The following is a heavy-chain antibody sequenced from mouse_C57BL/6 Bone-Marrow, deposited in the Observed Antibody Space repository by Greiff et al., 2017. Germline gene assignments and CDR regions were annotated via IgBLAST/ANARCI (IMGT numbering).Heavy chain of an antibody. J-gene: IGHJ3*01. CDR3: ASPYYYGSSFAWFAY. Sequence: VQLQQPGAELVKPGASVKLSCKASGYTFTSYWMHWVKQRPGHGLEWIGMIHPNSGSTNYNEKFKSKATLTVDKSSSTAYMQLSSLTSEDSAVYYCASPYYYGSSFAWFAYWGQGTLVTVSA. CDR2: IHPNSGST. D-gene: IGHD1-1*01. CDR1: GYTFTSYW. V-gene: IGHV1-64*01.